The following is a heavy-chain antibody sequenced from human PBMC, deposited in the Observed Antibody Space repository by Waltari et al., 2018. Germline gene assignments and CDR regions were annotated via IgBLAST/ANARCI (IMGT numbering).Heavy chain of an antibody. D-gene: IGHD6-13*01. J-gene: IGHJ6*02. Sequence: EVQLVESGGGLVKPGGSLRLPCAASGSTFITYTMNWVRQAPGKGLEWVSSISSTSSDIYYADSVKGRFTISRDNAKSSLYLQLNSLRAEDTAVYYCAGGYSSYYGMDVWGQGTTVTVSS. CDR2: ISSTSSDI. CDR3: AGGYSSYYGMDV. V-gene: IGHV3-21*02. CDR1: GSTFITYT.